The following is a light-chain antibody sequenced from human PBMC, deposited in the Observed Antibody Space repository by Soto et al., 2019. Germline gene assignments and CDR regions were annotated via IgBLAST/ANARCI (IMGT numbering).Light chain of an antibody. CDR2: EVS. V-gene: IGLV2-8*01. Sequence: QSVLTQPPSASGSLGQSVTISCTGTSSDVGGYNYVSWYQQHPGKAPKLMISEVSKRPSGVPDRFSGSKSGNTASLTVSGLQAEDEADYYCSSYVGSKVFGGGTQLTVL. CDR1: SSDVGGYNY. J-gene: IGLJ3*02. CDR3: SSYVGSKV.